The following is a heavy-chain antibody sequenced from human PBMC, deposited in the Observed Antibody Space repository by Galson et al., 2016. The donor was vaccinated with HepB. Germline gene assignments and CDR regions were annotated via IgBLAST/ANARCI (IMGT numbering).Heavy chain of an antibody. Sequence: SLRLSCAASGFTFSSYGMHWVCHVTGKGLEWVSAIGTAGDTYYPGSVKGRFTISRDNAKNALYLQMNSLRAEDTAVYYCARDSDTSGLHWYFDLWGRGTLVTVSS. J-gene: IGHJ2*01. CDR1: GFTFSSYG. V-gene: IGHV3-13*01. D-gene: IGHD3-22*01. CDR2: IGTAGDT. CDR3: ARDSDTSGLHWYFDL.